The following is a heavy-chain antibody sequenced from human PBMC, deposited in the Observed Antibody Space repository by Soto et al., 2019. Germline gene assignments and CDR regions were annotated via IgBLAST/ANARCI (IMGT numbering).Heavy chain of an antibody. CDR1: GGSFSGYY. CDR2: INHSGST. J-gene: IGHJ6*02. Sequence: DTLSLTCAVYGGSFSGYYWSWIRQPPGKGLEWIGEINHSGSTNYNPSLKSRVTISVYTSKNQFSLKLSSVTAADTAVYYCARALRRGDSSWYDYYYYYGMDVWGQATTVTGSS. CDR3: ARALRRGDSSWYDYYYYYGMDV. V-gene: IGHV4-34*01. D-gene: IGHD6-13*01.